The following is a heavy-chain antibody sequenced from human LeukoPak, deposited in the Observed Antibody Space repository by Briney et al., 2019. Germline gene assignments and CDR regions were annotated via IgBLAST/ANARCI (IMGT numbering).Heavy chain of an antibody. Sequence: GASVKVSCKASGYTFTGYYMHWVRQAPGQGLEWMGWINPNSGGTNYAQKFQGRVTMTRDTSISTAYMELSRLRSDDTAVYYCVAIFGLRLLYDLYFDYWGQGTLVTVSS. D-gene: IGHD2-2*02. CDR3: VAIFGLRLLYDLYFDY. CDR2: INPNSGGT. J-gene: IGHJ4*02. CDR1: GYTFTGYY. V-gene: IGHV1-2*02.